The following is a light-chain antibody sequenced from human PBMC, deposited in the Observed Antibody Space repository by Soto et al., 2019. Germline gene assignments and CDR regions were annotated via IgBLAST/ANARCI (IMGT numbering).Light chain of an antibody. Sequence: QVTQVPTYLSAAVGARATITCRASQSIRTWLAWYQQQPGSAPKLLIYKASTLDSGVPSRFSGNGSGTDFALTINNVQPEDCATYYCQQYNSYWTFGGGTKVDIK. CDR2: KAS. V-gene: IGKV1-5*03. CDR1: QSIRTW. CDR3: QQYNSYWT. J-gene: IGKJ4*02.